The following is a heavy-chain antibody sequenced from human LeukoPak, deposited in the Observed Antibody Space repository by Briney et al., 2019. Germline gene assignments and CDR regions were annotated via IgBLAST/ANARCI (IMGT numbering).Heavy chain of an antibody. CDR2: ISFDGSNK. V-gene: IGHV3-30*18. CDR1: GFTFSSYD. J-gene: IGHJ4*02. Sequence: GGSLRLSCAASGFTFSSYDMHWVRQAPGKGLEWVAVISFDGSNKYYADSVKGRFTISRDNSKNTLYLQMNSLRAEDTAVYCCAKPTLYGGSWYFFDYWGQGTLVTVSS. D-gene: IGHD6-13*01. CDR3: AKPTLYGGSWYFFDY.